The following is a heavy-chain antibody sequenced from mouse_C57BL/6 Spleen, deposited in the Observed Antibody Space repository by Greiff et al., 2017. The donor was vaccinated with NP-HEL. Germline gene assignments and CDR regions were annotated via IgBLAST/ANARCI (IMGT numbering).Heavy chain of an antibody. Sequence: VQLQQPGAELVKPGASVKLSCKASGYTFTDYNMDWVKQSHGKSLEWIGDINPNNGGTIYNQKFKGKATLTVDKSSSTAYMELRSLTSEDTAVYYCARARTGTVDYWGQGTTLTVSS. V-gene: IGHV1-18*01. J-gene: IGHJ2*01. D-gene: IGHD4-1*01. CDR1: GYTFTDYN. CDR2: INPNNGGT. CDR3: ARARTGTVDY.